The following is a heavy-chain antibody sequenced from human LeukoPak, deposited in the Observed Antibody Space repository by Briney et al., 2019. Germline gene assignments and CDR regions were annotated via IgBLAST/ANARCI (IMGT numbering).Heavy chain of an antibody. CDR2: ISLDGNNK. V-gene: IGHV3-30*03. CDR3: AREGYGSGRAGTFNI. Sequence: GGSLRLSCGASGFTFSSSVVHWVRRAPGKGLEWVAGISLDGNNKHYADSAKGRFTISRDNSRNTLDLQMDSLKFEDTAFYYCAREGYGSGRAGTFNIWGQGTMVTVSS. CDR1: GFTFSSSV. J-gene: IGHJ3*02. D-gene: IGHD6-19*01.